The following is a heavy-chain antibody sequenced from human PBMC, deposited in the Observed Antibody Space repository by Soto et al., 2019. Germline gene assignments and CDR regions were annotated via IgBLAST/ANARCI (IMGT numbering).Heavy chain of an antibody. D-gene: IGHD6-6*01. CDR1: GGSISSSSYY. CDR3: ATKYSSSSIIYYYDYYMDV. V-gene: IGHV4-39*01. CDR2: IYYSGST. Sequence: QLQLQESGPGLVKPSETLSLTCTVSGGSISSSSYYWGWIRQPPGKGLEWIGSIYYSGSTYYNPSVKIRVTISVDTSKNLFSLKLSSVTAADTAVYYCATKYSSSSIIYYYDYYMDVWGKGTTVTVFS. J-gene: IGHJ6*03.